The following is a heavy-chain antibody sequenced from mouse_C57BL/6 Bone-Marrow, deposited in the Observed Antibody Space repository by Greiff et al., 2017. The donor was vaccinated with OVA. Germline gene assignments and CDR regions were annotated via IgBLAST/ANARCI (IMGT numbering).Heavy chain of an antibody. D-gene: IGHD2-3*01. J-gene: IGHJ3*01. V-gene: IGHV2-2*01. CDR1: GFSLTSYG. CDR3: ATMMVTPAWFAY. Sequence: QVQLQQSGPGLVQPSQSLSITCTVSGFSLTSYGVHWVRQSPGKGLEWLGVRWSGGSTDYNAAFISRLSISKDNSKSQVFFKMNSLQADDTAIYYCATMMVTPAWFAYWGQGTLVTVSA. CDR2: RWSGGST.